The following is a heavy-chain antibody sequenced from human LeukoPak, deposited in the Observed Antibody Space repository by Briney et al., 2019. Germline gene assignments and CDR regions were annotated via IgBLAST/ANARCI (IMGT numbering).Heavy chain of an antibody. CDR3: AKGTEYSSSSMRGNYFDY. Sequence: GGSLRLSCAASGFTLSSYAMSWVRQAPGKGLEWVSAISGSGGSTYYADSVKGRFTISRDNSKNTLYLQMNSLRAEDTAVYYCAKGTEYSSSSMRGNYFDYWGQGTLVTVSS. CDR2: ISGSGGST. D-gene: IGHD6-6*01. CDR1: GFTLSSYA. J-gene: IGHJ4*02. V-gene: IGHV3-23*01.